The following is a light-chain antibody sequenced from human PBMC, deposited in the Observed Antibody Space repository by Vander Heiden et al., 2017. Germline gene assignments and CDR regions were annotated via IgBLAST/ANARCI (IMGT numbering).Light chain of an antibody. CDR1: RSDVGAYNF. J-gene: IGLJ3*02. CDR2: EVT. CDR3: CSYAGGRTWV. V-gene: IGLV2-23*02. Sequence: SALTQPASVSGSPGQSITISCTGTRSDVGAYNFVSWYQQHPDKAPKLMIFEVTQRPSGVSNRFSASKSGNRASLTISGLQAEDEADYYCCSYAGGRTWVFGGGTKLTVL.